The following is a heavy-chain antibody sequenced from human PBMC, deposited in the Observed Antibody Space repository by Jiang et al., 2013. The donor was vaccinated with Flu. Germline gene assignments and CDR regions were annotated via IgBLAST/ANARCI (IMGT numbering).Heavy chain of an antibody. CDR2: INPNSGGT. D-gene: IGHD5-24*01. V-gene: IGHV1-2*04. Sequence: EVKKPGASVKVSCKASGYTFTSYDINWVRQVTGQGLEWMGWINPNSGGTNYAQKFQGWVTMTRDTSISTAYMELSRLRSDDTAVYYCARGRRWLQSGFDYWGQGTLVTVSS. J-gene: IGHJ4*02. CDR3: ARGRRWLQSGFDY. CDR1: GYTFTSYD.